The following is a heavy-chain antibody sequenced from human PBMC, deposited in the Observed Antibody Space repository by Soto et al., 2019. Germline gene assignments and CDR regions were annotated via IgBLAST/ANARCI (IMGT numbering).Heavy chain of an antibody. V-gene: IGHV1-3*01. D-gene: IGHD3-10*01. Sequence: QVQLVQSGAEVKKPGASVKVSCKASGYTFTSYAMHWVRQAPGQRLEWMGWINAGNGNTKYSQKFQGRVTITRDTSASTAYMELSSLRSEDTAGYYCAGGSYGSGSYYKSPFDYWGQGTLVTVSS. J-gene: IGHJ4*02. CDR3: AGGSYGSGSYYKSPFDY. CDR1: GYTFTSYA. CDR2: INAGNGNT.